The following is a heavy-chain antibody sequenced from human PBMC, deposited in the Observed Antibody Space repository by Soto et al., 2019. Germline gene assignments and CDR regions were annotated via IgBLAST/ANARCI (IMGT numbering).Heavy chain of an antibody. CDR1: EFTVGNNY. V-gene: IGHV3-53*01. CDR2: IYSTGTT. Sequence: EVQLVESGGGLIQPGGSLKLSCAASEFTVGNNYMSWVRQAPGKGLVWVSLIYSTGTTKYADSVKGRFTVSRDNAKNTLYLQMNSLRAEDTAVYYCAKDGRGSGSHYNSFGYWGQGTLVTVSS. D-gene: IGHD3-10*01. CDR3: AKDGRGSGSHYNSFGY. J-gene: IGHJ4*02.